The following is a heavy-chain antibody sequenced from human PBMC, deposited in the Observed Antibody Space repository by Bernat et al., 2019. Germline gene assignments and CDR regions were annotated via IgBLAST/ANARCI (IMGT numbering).Heavy chain of an antibody. CDR2: INAGNGNT. V-gene: IGHV1-3*01. CDR3: ARARSYCSGGSCYVFGWFDP. CDR1: GSTFSTYA. D-gene: IGHD2-15*01. Sequence: QVQLVQSGAEVKKPGSSVKVSCKASGSTFSTYAISWVRQAPGQGLEWMGGINAGNGNTKYSQKFQGRVTITRDTSASTAYMELSSLRSEDTAVYYCARARSYCSGGSCYVFGWFDPWGQGTLVTDSS. J-gene: IGHJ5*02.